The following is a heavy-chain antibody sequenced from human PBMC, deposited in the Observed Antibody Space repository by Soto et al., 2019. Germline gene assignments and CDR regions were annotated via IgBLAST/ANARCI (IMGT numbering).Heavy chain of an antibody. J-gene: IGHJ4*02. CDR2: INYTESN. Sequence: GTLSLTCTVFDASVSGSGYDGSCIWQRPGKGLEGIVYINYTESNNYPPSLKSRVTTSVDTSKTHYPQKLSSVTAADTVVYCCARDPHYYGSGSYSFDSWGQGTLVTVSS. CDR3: ARDPHYYGSGSYSFDS. V-gene: IGHV4-61*03. CDR1: DASVSGSGYD. D-gene: IGHD3-10*01.